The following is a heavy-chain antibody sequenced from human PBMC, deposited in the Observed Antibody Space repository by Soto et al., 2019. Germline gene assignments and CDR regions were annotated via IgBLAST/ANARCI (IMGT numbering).Heavy chain of an antibody. J-gene: IGHJ6*02. CDR2: IYYSGSI. CDR3: ARGGYCSGGTCYFYYYGMDV. CDR1: GGSISSGGYY. V-gene: IGHV4-31*03. Sequence: QVQLQESGPGLVKPSQTLSLTCTVSGGSISSGGYYWSWIRQHPGKGLEWIGYIYYSGSIYYNPSLKSRVTISVETSKNQFSLKLSSVTAADTAVYYCARGGYCSGGTCYFYYYGMDVWGQGTTVTVSS. D-gene: IGHD2-15*01.